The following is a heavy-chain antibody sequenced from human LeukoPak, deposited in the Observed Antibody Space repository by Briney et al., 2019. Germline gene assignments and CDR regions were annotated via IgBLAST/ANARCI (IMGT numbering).Heavy chain of an antibody. CDR3: VKMSGPERRHFFDY. CDR2: VNDAGTDT. CDR1: GFTFSDYA. D-gene: IGHD1-26*01. Sequence: GGSLRLSCEVSGFTFSDYAFAWVRQAPGERLAWVSTVNDAGTDTFYAASVKGRFTLSRDNSKKTLSLQMSSLRAGDTAIYYCVKMSGPERRHFFDYWGQGTLAVVSS. V-gene: IGHV3-23*01. J-gene: IGHJ4*02.